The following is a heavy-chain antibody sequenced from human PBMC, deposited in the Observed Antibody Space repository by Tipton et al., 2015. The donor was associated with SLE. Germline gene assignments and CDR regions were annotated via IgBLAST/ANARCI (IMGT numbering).Heavy chain of an antibody. CDR2: IHYSGIT. J-gene: IGHJ6*03. CDR1: GGSITSNVYY. CDR3: ARDGVIAMGYYMDV. V-gene: IGHV4-39*07. D-gene: IGHD2-21*01. Sequence: TLSLTCTVSGGSITSNVYYWGWIRQPPGKGLEWIGNIHYSGITYYSPSLKSRVTISVDTSKNQFSLKLSSVTAADTAVYYCARDGVIAMGYYMDVWGKGTTVTVSS.